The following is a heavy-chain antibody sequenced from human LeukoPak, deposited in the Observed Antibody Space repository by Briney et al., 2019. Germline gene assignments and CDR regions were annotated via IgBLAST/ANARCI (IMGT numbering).Heavy chain of an antibody. CDR3: AKSKISWVYSHDY. D-gene: IGHD1-26*01. CDR2: ISGSGGST. CDR1: GFTFSSYW. J-gene: IGHJ4*02. V-gene: IGHV3-23*01. Sequence: PGGSLRLSCAASGFTFSSYWMSWVRQAPGKGLEWVSAISGSGGSTYYADSVKGRFTISRDNSKNTLYLQMNSLRAEDTAVYYCAKSKISWVYSHDYWGQGTLVTVSS.